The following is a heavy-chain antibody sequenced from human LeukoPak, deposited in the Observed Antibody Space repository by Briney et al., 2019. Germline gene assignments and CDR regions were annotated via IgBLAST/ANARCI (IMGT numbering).Heavy chain of an antibody. CDR1: GFTFTYYA. CDR3: ATRPTVGGTTPTFDH. V-gene: IGHV3-23*01. D-gene: IGHD1-26*01. J-gene: IGHJ4*02. Sequence: PGGSLRLSCAASGFTFTYYAMNWVRQAPGKGLEWVSAISGSDGSTYYADSVKGRFTISRDNAKNALYLQMNTLRAEDTAIYSCATRPTVGGTTPTFDHWGQGTPVTVSS. CDR2: ISGSDGST.